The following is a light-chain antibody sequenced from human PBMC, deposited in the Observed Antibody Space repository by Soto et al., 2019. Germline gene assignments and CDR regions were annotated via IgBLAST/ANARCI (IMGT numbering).Light chain of an antibody. J-gene: IGLJ1*01. V-gene: IGLV2-14*01. CDR1: SSDVGGYNY. CDR3: SSYTTSSTLLYV. Sequence: QSALTQPASVSGSPGQSITISCTGTSSDVGGYNYVSWYQQHPGKAPKLMIYAVSNRPSGVSTRFSGSKSGNTASLTISGLQAEDEADYHCSSYTTSSTLLYVFGTGTKLPS. CDR2: AVS.